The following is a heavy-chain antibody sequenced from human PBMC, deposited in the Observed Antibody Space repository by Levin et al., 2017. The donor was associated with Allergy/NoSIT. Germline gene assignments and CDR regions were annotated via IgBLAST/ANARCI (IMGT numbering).Heavy chain of an antibody. D-gene: IGHD2-15*01. Sequence: GGSLRLSCAASGFSFSSYAMSWVRQAPGKGLEWVSALSGSGGATFYADSVKGRVTISRDNSKNTLYLQINSLRAEDTAVYYCAKGSRMCGGGSCRIDYWGQGTLVTVSS. CDR3: AKGSRMCGGGSCRIDY. CDR1: GFSFSSYA. J-gene: IGHJ4*02. CDR2: LSGSGGAT. V-gene: IGHV3-23*01.